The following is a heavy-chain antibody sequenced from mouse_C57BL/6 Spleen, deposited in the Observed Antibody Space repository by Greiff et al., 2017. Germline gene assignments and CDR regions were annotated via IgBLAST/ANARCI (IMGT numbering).Heavy chain of an antibody. D-gene: IGHD2-3*01. Sequence: QVQLKQPGAELVKPGASVKLSCKASGYTFTSYWMHWVKQRPGQGLEWIGMIHPNSGSTNYNEKFKSKATLTVDKSSSTAYMQLSSLTSEDSAVYYCARDGDLSRFAYWGQGTLVTVSA. CDR1: GYTFTSYW. V-gene: IGHV1-64*01. J-gene: IGHJ3*01. CDR2: IHPNSGST. CDR3: ARDGDLSRFAY.